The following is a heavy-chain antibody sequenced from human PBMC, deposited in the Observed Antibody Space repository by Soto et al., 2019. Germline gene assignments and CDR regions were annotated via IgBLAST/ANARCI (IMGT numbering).Heavy chain of an antibody. J-gene: IGHJ3*02. CDR3: ARESSSLHAFDI. Sequence: QVQLVQSGAEVKKPGASVKVSCKASGYTFTSYYMHWVRQAPGQGLEWMGIINPSGGSTSYAQKFQGRVTMTRDTATSTVYMELSSLRSEDTAVYYCARESSSLHAFDIWGQGTMVTVSS. CDR1: GYTFTSYY. D-gene: IGHD6-6*01. V-gene: IGHV1-46*01. CDR2: INPSGGST.